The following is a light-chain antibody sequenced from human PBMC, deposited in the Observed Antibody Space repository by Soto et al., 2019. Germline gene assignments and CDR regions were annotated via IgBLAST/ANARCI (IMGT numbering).Light chain of an antibody. Sequence: DIQMTHSPSTLSASVLDRVTITCRASQSISSWLAWYQQKPGKAPKLLIYDASTLESGVPSRFTGRGSGTEFTLTISSLQSEDFAVYYCQQYNNWPPWKFGQGTKVDIK. CDR2: DAS. V-gene: IGKV1-5*01. J-gene: IGKJ1*01. CDR3: QQYNNWPPWK. CDR1: QSISSW.